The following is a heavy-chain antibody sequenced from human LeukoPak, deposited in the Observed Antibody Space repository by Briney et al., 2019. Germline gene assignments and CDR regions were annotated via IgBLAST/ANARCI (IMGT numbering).Heavy chain of an antibody. D-gene: IGHD6-19*01. CDR1: GFTFSSYG. CDR3: AGPTKSRQWLAVFDY. Sequence: GGSLRLSCAASGFTFSSYGMHWVRQAPGKGLEWVAFIRYDGSNKYYADSVKGRFTISRDNSKNTLYLQMNSLRAEDTAVYYCAGPTKSRQWLAVFDYWGQGTLVTVSS. CDR2: IRYDGSNK. V-gene: IGHV3-30*02. J-gene: IGHJ4*02.